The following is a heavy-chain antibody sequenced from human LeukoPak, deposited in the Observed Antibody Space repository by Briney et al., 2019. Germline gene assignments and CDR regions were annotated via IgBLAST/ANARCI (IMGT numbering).Heavy chain of an antibody. CDR2: IKSDGST. CDR3: AREAYNSGFRHFDY. Sequence: GGSLRLSCAASGFTFSTYWMHWVRQAPGKGLVWVSRIKSDGSTNYADSVKGRFTISRDNAKNTLSLQMNSLRAEDTAVYYCAREAYNSGFRHFDYWGQGTLVTVSS. V-gene: IGHV3-74*01. D-gene: IGHD5-18*01. CDR1: GFTFSTYW. J-gene: IGHJ4*02.